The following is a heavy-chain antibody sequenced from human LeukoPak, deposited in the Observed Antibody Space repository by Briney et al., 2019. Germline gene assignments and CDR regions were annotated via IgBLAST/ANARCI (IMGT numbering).Heavy chain of an antibody. V-gene: IGHV3-64*01. CDR1: GFTLSSYS. Sequence: QPGGSPRLSCAASGFTLSSYSMHWVRQAPGKGLEFVSAISKNGGSTYYANSVKGRFTISRDISKNTLYLQMGSLRPEDMAVYYCARVDSGSACASWGQGILVTVSS. CDR3: ARVDSGSACAS. J-gene: IGHJ1*01. CDR2: ISKNGGST. D-gene: IGHD6-19*01.